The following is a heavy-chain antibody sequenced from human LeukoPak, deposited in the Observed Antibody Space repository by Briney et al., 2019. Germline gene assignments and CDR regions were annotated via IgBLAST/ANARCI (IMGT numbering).Heavy chain of an antibody. D-gene: IGHD3-3*01. V-gene: IGHV4-59*12. J-gene: IGHJ4*02. Sequence: SETLSLTCTVSGGSISSYYWSWIRQPPGKGLEWIGYIYYSGSTNYNPSLKSRVTISVDTSKNQFSLKLSSVTAADTAVYYCARSTPYDFWSGYYNTFDYWGQGTLVTVSS. CDR1: GGSISSYY. CDR3: ARSTPYDFWSGYYNTFDY. CDR2: IYYSGST.